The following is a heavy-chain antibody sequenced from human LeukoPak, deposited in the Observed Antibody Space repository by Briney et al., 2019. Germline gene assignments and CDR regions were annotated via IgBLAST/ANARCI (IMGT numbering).Heavy chain of an antibody. V-gene: IGHV3-48*03. CDR1: GFTFRNYA. Sequence: GGSLRLSCAASGFTFRNYAMNWVRQAPGKGLEWVSYISSSGSTTYYADSVKGRFTISRDNAKNSLFLQMNSLRAEDTAVYFCARMFEFWGQGTLVTVSS. CDR3: ARMFEF. J-gene: IGHJ4*02. CDR2: ISSSGSTT.